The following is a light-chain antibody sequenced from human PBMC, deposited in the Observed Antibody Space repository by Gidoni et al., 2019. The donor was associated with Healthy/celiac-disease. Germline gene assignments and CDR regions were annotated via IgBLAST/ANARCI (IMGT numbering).Light chain of an antibody. V-gene: IGKV3-11*01. CDR1: QSVSSY. Sequence: EILLTQSPSTLSLSPVERATLSCRASQSVSSYLDWYQQKPGQAPRLLIYDESKRDTGIPARFSGSGSGTEFTLTISSLEPEDFAVYYCQQRRNWPPTFGQGTKVEIK. J-gene: IGKJ1*01. CDR3: QQRRNWPPT. CDR2: DES.